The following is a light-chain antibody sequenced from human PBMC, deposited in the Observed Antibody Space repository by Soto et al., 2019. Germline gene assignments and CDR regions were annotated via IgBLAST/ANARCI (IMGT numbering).Light chain of an antibody. V-gene: IGKV3-20*01. Sequence: EIVLTKSPGTLSLYPGDRATLSCRASQSVSSNFLAWYQQKPGQAPRLLIYGASIRATDIPVRVSGSGSGTDFTRTIRILEPADFAMNCSHQYCISPRTFGQGTTGAFK. CDR1: QSVSSNF. CDR2: GAS. CDR3: HQYCISPRT. J-gene: IGKJ1*01.